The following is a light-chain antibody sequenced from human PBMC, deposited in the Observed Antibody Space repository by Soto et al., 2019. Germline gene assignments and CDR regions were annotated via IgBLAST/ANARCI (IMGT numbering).Light chain of an antibody. CDR3: QQYYRTPWT. V-gene: IGKV4-1*01. CDR2: WAS. Sequence: DIVMTQSPDSLAVSLGERATINCRSSQSVLYSSNNKNYLAWYQQKPGQPPNLLIYWASTRESGVPDRFSGSGSGADFTLTISGLRAEDVAVYYCQQYYRTPWTFGQGTKVEIK. J-gene: IGKJ1*01. CDR1: QSVLYSSNNKNY.